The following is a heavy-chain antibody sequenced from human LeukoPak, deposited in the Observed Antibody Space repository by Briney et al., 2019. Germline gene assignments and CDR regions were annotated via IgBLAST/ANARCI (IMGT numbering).Heavy chain of an antibody. Sequence: QSGGSLRLSCAASGFTFSSYGMHWVRQVPGKGLEWVAVIWYDGSNKYYADSVKGRFTISRDNSKNTLYLQMNSLRAEDTAVYYCARDIYYYDSSVFDYWGQGTLVTVSS. CDR1: GFTFSSYG. CDR3: ARDIYYYDSSVFDY. D-gene: IGHD3-22*01. J-gene: IGHJ4*02. V-gene: IGHV3-33*01. CDR2: IWYDGSNK.